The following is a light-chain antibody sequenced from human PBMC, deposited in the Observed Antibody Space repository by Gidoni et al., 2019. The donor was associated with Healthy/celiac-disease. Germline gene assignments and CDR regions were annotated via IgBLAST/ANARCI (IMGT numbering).Light chain of an antibody. CDR2: GAS. J-gene: IGKJ2*01. V-gene: IGKV3-20*01. CDR1: QSVSSSY. Sequence: EIVLRQSPGTLSLSPGERATLSCRASQSVSSSYLAWYQQKPGQAPRLLIYGASSRATGIPDRFSGSGSGTDFTLTISRLEPEDFAVYYCQQYVSSPQTFGQGTKLEIK. CDR3: QQYVSSPQT.